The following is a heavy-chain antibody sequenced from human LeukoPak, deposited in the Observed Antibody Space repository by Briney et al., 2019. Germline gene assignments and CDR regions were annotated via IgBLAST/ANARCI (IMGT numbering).Heavy chain of an antibody. D-gene: IGHD3-3*01. CDR2: VSYSGST. Sequence: PSETLSLTCTVSGGSISSTTYYWGWIRQPPGKGLEWIGSVSYSGSTYYNPSLKSRVTISVDTSKNQFSLRLTSMTAADTAVYYCARDLEWFYHYMDVWGKGTTVTVSS. V-gene: IGHV4-39*07. CDR3: ARDLEWFYHYMDV. J-gene: IGHJ6*03. CDR1: GGSISSTTYY.